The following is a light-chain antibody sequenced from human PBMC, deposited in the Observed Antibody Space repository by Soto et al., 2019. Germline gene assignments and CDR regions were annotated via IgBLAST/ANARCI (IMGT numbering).Light chain of an antibody. CDR1: QDINNY. CDR3: QQHDYLPIT. V-gene: IGKV1-33*01. J-gene: IGKJ5*01. Sequence: DIQMTQSPSSLSASVGDRVTITCQASQDINNYLSWYQQKPEKAPKLLIYDTSSLEPGVPSRFSGSGSGTYFTFTISSLQPEDIATYYCQQHDYLPITFGQGTRLEIK. CDR2: DTS.